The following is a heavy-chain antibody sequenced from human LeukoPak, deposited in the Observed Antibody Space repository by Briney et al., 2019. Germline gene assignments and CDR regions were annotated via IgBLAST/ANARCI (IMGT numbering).Heavy chain of an antibody. CDR1: GFTFSSYE. V-gene: IGHV3-48*03. CDR3: ARDGVGADGIDY. Sequence: PGGSLRLSCAASGFTFSSYEMNWVRQAPGKGLGWVSYISSSGSTIYYADSVRGRFTISRDNAKNSLYLQMNSLRVEDTAVYYCARDGVGADGIDYWGQGTLVTVSS. J-gene: IGHJ4*02. CDR2: ISSSGSTI. D-gene: IGHD1-26*01.